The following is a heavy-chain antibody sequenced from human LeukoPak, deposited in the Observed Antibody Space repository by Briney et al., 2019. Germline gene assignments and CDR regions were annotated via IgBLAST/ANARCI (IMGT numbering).Heavy chain of an antibody. D-gene: IGHD1-26*01. Sequence: GGSLRLSCVVSGFTFSDYAMSWVRQAPGKGLEWVSTISGSGGSIYYADSVKGRFTISRDNSENTLYLQMNSLRAEDTAVYYCAWEWELPVWGQGTMVTVSS. CDR2: ISGSGGSI. V-gene: IGHV3-23*01. CDR1: GFTFSDYA. CDR3: AWEWELPV. J-gene: IGHJ3*01.